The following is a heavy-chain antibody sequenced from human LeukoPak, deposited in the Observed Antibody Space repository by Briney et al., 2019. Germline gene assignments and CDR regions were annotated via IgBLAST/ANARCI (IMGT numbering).Heavy chain of an antibody. CDR1: GFTFSDYG. D-gene: IGHD3-10*01. J-gene: IGHJ4*02. CDR2: ISYDGGNK. CDR3: AKVFEVRGARRPKDY. Sequence: QPGRPLRLSCAASGFTFSDYGMHWVRQAPGKWMEWVALISYDGGNKFYADSVRDRFTISRDNSKNTLFLQMNSLRIEDTAVYYCAKVFEVRGARRPKDYWGQGTLVIVSS. V-gene: IGHV3-30*18.